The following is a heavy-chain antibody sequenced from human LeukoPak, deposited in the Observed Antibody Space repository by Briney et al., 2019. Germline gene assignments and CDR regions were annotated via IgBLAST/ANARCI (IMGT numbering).Heavy chain of an antibody. D-gene: IGHD6-6*01. Sequence: SETLSLTCAVSGGSISSGSYSWSWIRQPPGKGLEWIGYMFYTGNTYYNPSLKSRVTISVDTSKNQFSLKLSSVTAADTAVYYCARDWGVTARPGYMDVWGKGTTVTVSS. CDR2: MFYTGNT. CDR3: ARDWGVTARPGYMDV. J-gene: IGHJ6*03. V-gene: IGHV4-61*01. CDR1: GGSISSGSYS.